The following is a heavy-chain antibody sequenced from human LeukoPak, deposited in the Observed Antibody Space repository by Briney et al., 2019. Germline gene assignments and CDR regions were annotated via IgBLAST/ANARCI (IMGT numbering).Heavy chain of an antibody. CDR3: VGDNSDYDYMDV. D-gene: IGHD3-10*01. Sequence: RRSLRPSCAPSGFTATSNYMSWVRHAPREGLECVSGIYSVGRTYYATSVKGRFTTSRYTSKNTRYLQMSSLRPERTPLYYRVGDNSDYDYMDVWGKGTTVTVSS. J-gene: IGHJ6*03. CDR2: IYSVGRT. V-gene: IGHV3-53*01. CDR1: GFTATSNY.